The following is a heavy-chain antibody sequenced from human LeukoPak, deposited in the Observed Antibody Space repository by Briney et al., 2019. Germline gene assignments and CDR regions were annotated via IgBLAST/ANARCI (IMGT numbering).Heavy chain of an antibody. V-gene: IGHV3-9*01. CDR2: ISWNSGSI. CDR3: AKARGIAARPFDY. Sequence: PGRSLRLSCAASGFTFDDYAMHWVRQAPGKGLEWASGISWNSGSIGYADSVKGRFTISRDNAKNSLYLQMNSLRAEDTALYYCAKARGIAARPFDYWGQGTLVTVSS. CDR1: GFTFDDYA. D-gene: IGHD6-6*01. J-gene: IGHJ4*02.